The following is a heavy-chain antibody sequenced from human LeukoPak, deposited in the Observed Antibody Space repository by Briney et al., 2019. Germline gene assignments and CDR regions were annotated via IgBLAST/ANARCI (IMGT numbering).Heavy chain of an antibody. V-gene: IGHV3-11*06. CDR3: ARDNLVEYSYDY. J-gene: IGHJ4*02. CDR1: GFIFSDYY. D-gene: IGHD5-18*01. Sequence: PGGSLRLSCAASGFIFSDYYMSWIRQAPGKGLEWVSYISSSSSYTNYADSVKGRFTISRDNARNSLYLQMNSLRAEDTAVYYCARDNLVEYSYDYWGQGTLVTVSS. CDR2: ISSSSSYT.